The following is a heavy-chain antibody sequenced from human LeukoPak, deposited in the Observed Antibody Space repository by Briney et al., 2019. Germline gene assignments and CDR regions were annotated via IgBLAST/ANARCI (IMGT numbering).Heavy chain of an antibody. CDR2: IIPIFGTA. V-gene: IGHV1-69*05. CDR3: ARLATSGDYALDY. CDR1: GGTFSSYA. J-gene: IGHJ4*02. D-gene: IGHD4-17*01. Sequence: SVKVSCKASGGTFSSYAISWVRQAPGQGLEWMGGIIPIFGTANYAQKFQGRVTITTDESTSTAYMELSSLRSEDTAVYYCARLATSGDYALDYWGQGTLVTVSS.